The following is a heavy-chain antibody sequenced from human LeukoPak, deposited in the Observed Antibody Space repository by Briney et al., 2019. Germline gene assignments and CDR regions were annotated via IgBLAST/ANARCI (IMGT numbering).Heavy chain of an antibody. J-gene: IGHJ4*02. CDR2: TYYRSKWYN. CDR3: ARDRGIAAAATGYYFDY. CDR1: GDSVSSNSAA. Sequence: SQTLSLTCAISGDSVSSNSAAWNWIRQSPSRGLEWLGRTYYRSKWYNDYAVSVKCRITINPDTSKNQFSLQLNSVTPEDTAVYYCARDRGIAAAATGYYFDYWGQGTLVTVSS. D-gene: IGHD6-13*01. V-gene: IGHV6-1*01.